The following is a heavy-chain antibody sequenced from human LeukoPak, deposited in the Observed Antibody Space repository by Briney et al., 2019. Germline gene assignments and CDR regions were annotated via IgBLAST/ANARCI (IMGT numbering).Heavy chain of an antibody. CDR1: GFTFSGYA. CDR3: ARRARDGYNYFDY. J-gene: IGHJ4*02. CDR2: INTDGGST. D-gene: IGHD5-24*01. Sequence: PGGSLRLSCAVSGFTFSGYAMHWVRQAPGKVLEHVSTINTDGGSTYYAKSVKGRFTISRDNSKNTLYLQMGSPRAEDMAVYYCARRARDGYNYFDYWGQGTLVTVSS. V-gene: IGHV3-64*01.